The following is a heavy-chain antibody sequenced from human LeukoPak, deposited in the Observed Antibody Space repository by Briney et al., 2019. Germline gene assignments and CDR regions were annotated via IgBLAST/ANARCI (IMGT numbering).Heavy chain of an antibody. CDR2: IYYSGST. CDR3: ASDYGAAAGTFDP. V-gene: IGHV4-39*01. D-gene: IGHD6-13*01. Sequence: PSETLSLTCTVSGGSISSSSYYWGWIRQPPGKGLGWIGSIYYSGSTYYNPSLKSRVTISVDTSKNQFPLKLSSVTAADTAVYYCASDYGAAAGTFDPWGQGTLVTVSS. CDR1: GGSISSSSYY. J-gene: IGHJ5*02.